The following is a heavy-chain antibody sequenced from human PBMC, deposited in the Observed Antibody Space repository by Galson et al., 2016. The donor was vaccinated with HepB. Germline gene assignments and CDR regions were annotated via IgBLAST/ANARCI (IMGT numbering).Heavy chain of an antibody. J-gene: IGHJ4*02. CDR2: IYHSGST. CDR1: GGSITSFYW. D-gene: IGHD2-21*01. CDR3: AGFDLGNCGSNGCSH. V-gene: IGHV4-4*02. Sequence: SETLSLTCAVSGGSITSFYWWSWVRQAPGKGLERIGEIYHSGSTNYNPFLKSRVTVSLAKSKNQFSLNLCSVTAADTAIYYCAGFDLGNCGSNGCSHWGQGNLVTVSS.